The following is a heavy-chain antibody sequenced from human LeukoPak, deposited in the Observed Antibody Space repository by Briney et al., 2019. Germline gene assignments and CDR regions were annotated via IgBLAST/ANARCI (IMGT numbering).Heavy chain of an antibody. CDR3: AKGSSTGGYRDY. CDR1: GFSSGSSA. V-gene: IGHV3-23*01. J-gene: IGHJ4*02. CDR2: ISGSGSYT. Sequence: PGGSLRLSCAASGFSSGSSALGWVRQAPGKGLEWVSSISGSGSYTYFADSVKGRFTISRDNSKNTLYLQMNSLRAEDTAVYYCAKGSSTGGYRDYWGQGTLVTVSS. D-gene: IGHD5-24*01.